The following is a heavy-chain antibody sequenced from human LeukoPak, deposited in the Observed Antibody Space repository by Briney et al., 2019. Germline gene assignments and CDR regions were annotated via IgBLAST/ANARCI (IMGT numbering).Heavy chain of an antibody. D-gene: IGHD6-13*01. Sequence: ASVKVSCKASGGTFSSSAISWVRQAPGQGLEWMGRIIPIFGTANYAQKFQGRVTITTDESTSTAYMELSSLRSEDTAVYYCAREGEAAAGTESPTINWFDPWGQGTLITVSS. J-gene: IGHJ5*02. CDR1: GGTFSSSA. V-gene: IGHV1-69*05. CDR3: AREGEAAAGTESPTINWFDP. CDR2: IIPIFGTA.